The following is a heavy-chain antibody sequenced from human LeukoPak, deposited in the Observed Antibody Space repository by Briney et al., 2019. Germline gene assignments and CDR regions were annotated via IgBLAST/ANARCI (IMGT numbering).Heavy chain of an antibody. V-gene: IGHV3-7*01. J-gene: IGHJ3*02. CDR2: IKQDGSEK. CDR1: GFTFSSYW. CDR3: ARDPLAWYYYDSSGPYAFDI. D-gene: IGHD3-22*01. Sequence: PGGSLRLSCAASGFTFSSYWMSWVRQAPGKGLEWVANIKQDGSEKYYVDSVKGRFTISRDKAKNSLYLQMNSLRAEDTAVYYCARDPLAWYYYDSSGPYAFDIWGQGTMVTVSS.